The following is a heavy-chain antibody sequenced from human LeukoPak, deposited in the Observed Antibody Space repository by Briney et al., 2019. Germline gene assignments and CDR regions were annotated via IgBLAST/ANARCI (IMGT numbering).Heavy chain of an antibody. J-gene: IGHJ6*02. D-gene: IGHD3/OR15-3a*01. CDR3: ARGLLWFLEWLPDYGMDV. CDR2: INPNSGGT. CDR1: GYTFTGYY. Sequence: ASVKVSRKASGYTFTGYYMHWVRQAPGQGLEWMGWINPNSGGTNYAQKFQGRVTMTRDTSISTAYMELSRLRSDDTAVYYCARGLLWFLEWLPDYGMDVWGQGTTVTVSS. V-gene: IGHV1-2*02.